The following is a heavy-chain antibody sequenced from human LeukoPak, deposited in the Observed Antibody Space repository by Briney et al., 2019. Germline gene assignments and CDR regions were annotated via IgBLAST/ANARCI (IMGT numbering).Heavy chain of an antibody. D-gene: IGHD3-3*01. J-gene: IGHJ5*02. CDR2: IYSGGST. Sequence: GVSLRLSCAASGFTVSSNYMSWVRQAPGKGLEWVSVIYSGGSTYYADSVKGRFTISRDNSKNTLYLQMNSLRAEDTAVYYCARVGREDFWSGYFDPWGQGTLVTVSS. CDR1: GFTVSSNY. CDR3: ARVGREDFWSGYFDP. V-gene: IGHV3-53*01.